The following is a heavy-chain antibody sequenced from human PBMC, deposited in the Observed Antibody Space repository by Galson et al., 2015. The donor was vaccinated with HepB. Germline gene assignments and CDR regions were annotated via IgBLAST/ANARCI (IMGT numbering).Heavy chain of an antibody. V-gene: IGHV1-69*13. CDR1: GGTFSSYA. Sequence: SVKVSCKASGGTFSSYAISWVRQAPGQGLEWMGGIIPIFGTANYAQKFQGRVTITADESTSTAYMELSSLRSEDTAVYYCAKVYYGSGSYGACDYWGQGTLVTVSS. J-gene: IGHJ4*02. CDR2: IIPIFGTA. D-gene: IGHD3-10*01. CDR3: AKVYYGSGSYGACDY.